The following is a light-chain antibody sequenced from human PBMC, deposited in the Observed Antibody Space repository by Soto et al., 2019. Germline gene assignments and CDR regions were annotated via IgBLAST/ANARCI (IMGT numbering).Light chain of an antibody. CDR3: LQYSVSPRT. Sequence: EIVLTQSPGTLSLSPGERATLSCRASESVRSSYLAWYQQKPGQAPRLLIYGGSTRATGIPDRFSGGGSGTDFTLTISRLEPEDFAVYYCLQYSVSPRTFGQGTKVDIK. J-gene: IGKJ1*01. CDR2: GGS. CDR1: ESVRSSY. V-gene: IGKV3-20*01.